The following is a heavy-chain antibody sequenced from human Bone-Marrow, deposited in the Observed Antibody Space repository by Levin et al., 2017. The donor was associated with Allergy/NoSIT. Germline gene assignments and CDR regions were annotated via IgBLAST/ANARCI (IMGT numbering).Heavy chain of an antibody. CDR2: ISYEGTKT. J-gene: IGHJ6*02. CDR1: GFPFSSYS. V-gene: IGHV3-30-3*01. D-gene: IGHD6-19*01. CDR3: ARDRRDLDTSGWYYYFGMDV. Sequence: GGSLRLSCAASGFPFSSYSMHWVRQAPGKGLEWVAVISYEGTKTYYAESVKGRFTISRDRSNNTLFLEMNSLRPEDTAVYYCARDRRDLDTSGWYYYFGMDVWGQGTTVTVSS.